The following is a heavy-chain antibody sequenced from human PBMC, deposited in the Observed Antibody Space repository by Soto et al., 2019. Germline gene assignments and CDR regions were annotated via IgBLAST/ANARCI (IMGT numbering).Heavy chain of an antibody. J-gene: IGHJ4*02. D-gene: IGHD3-3*01. CDR1: GFTFSSYA. CDR2: ISGSGGST. V-gene: IGHV3-23*01. Sequence: GGSLRLSCAASGFTFSSYAMSWVRQAPGKGLEWVSAISGSGGSTYYADSVKGRFTISRDNSKNTLYLQMNSLRAEDTAVYYCAKDYIYYDFWSGYNDYWGQGTLVTVSS. CDR3: AKDYIYYDFWSGYNDY.